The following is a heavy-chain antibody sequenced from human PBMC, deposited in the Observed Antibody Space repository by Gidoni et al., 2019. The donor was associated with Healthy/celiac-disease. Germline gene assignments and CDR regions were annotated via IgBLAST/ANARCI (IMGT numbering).Heavy chain of an antibody. D-gene: IGHD5-12*01. Sequence: QVQLQESGPGLVKPSQTLSLTCTVSGGSISSGGYYWSWIRQHPGKGLEWIGYIYYSGSTYYNPSLKSRVTISVDTSKNQFSLKLSSVTAADTAVYYCSASSDIVPYFDYWGQGTLVTVSS. CDR3: SASSDIVPYFDY. J-gene: IGHJ4*02. V-gene: IGHV4-31*03. CDR2: IYYSGST. CDR1: GGSISSGGYY.